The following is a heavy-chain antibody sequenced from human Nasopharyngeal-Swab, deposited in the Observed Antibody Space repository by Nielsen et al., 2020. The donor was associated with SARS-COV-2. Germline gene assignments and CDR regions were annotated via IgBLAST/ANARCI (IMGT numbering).Heavy chain of an antibody. Sequence: SETLSLTCTVSGGSITSSRHRWGWIRQPPGKGLEWIGQILVNRYTEYHPSVRGRITVYADTSVNSFSLRLSSVTAADTAVYYCARLDPFGSEDKWGQGTLVTVSS. CDR1: GGSITSSRHR. D-gene: IGHD3-3*01. V-gene: IGHV4-39*02. J-gene: IGHJ4*02. CDR3: ARLDPFGSEDK. CDR2: ILVNRYT.